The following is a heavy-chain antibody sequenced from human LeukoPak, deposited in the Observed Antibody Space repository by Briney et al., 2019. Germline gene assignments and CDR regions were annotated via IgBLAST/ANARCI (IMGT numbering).Heavy chain of an antibody. J-gene: IGHJ3*02. D-gene: IGHD2-2*01. CDR2: IRYDRSNK. CDR3: ARDRVPAARTRVAFDI. Sequence: GGSLRLSCGASGFTFSSYGMHWVRQAPGKGLEGGAVIRYDRSNKYYADSVKGRFTISRDNSKNTLYLQMNSLRAEDTAVYYCARDRVPAARTRVAFDIWGQGTMVTVSS. V-gene: IGHV3-33*01. CDR1: GFTFSSYG.